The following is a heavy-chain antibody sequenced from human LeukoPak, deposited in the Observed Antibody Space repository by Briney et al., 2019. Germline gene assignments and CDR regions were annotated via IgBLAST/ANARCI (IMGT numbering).Heavy chain of an antibody. Sequence: GASVKVSCKASGYTFTRYDINWVRQATGQGLEWMGWMNPNSGNTGYAQKFQGRVTMTRNTSISTAYMELSSLRSEDTAVYYCARGAGNYYDSSGYYHHDYWGQGTLVTVAS. J-gene: IGHJ4*02. CDR3: ARGAGNYYDSSGYYHHDY. D-gene: IGHD3-22*01. V-gene: IGHV1-8*01. CDR2: MNPNSGNT. CDR1: GYTFTRYD.